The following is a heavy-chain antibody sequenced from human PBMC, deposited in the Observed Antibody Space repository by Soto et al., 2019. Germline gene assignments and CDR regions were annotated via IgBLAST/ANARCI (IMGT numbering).Heavy chain of an antibody. D-gene: IGHD1-26*01. CDR3: TVVGATSDGFRY. CDR1: GFTFSVSA. Sequence: PGGSRRPSCAAPGFTFSVSAIHWVRQAPGRGLEWVGRIRSTAQNSATGYVASVRGRFTISRDDSKNTAYLQMNSLKTDDTAVYYGTVVGATSDGFRYWGQGTLVTVSS. J-gene: IGHJ4*02. V-gene: IGHV3-73*01. CDR2: IRSTAQNSAT.